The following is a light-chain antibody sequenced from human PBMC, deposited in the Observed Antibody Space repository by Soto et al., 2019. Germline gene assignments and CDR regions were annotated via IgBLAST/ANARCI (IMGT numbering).Light chain of an antibody. CDR3: QQSTLSPVS. CDR1: QPISSW. Sequence: DIQMTQATTILSTSLGDRVTLTCLASQPISSWLAWYQQKPGKAPNLLIYKASTLESGVPSRFSVSGSGTDFTLTISSLQPDDFAPYFCQQSTLSPVSFAAGTKVDIK. CDR2: KAS. V-gene: IGKV1-5*03. J-gene: IGKJ2*03.